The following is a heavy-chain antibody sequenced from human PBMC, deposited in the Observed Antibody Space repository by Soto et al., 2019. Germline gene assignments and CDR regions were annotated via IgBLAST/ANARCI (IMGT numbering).Heavy chain of an antibody. V-gene: IGHV3-7*01. Sequence: VQLVESGGDLVQPGGSLRLSCGVSGFIFSDYWMSWVRQAPGKGLEWVATIREDGGAKYYVDSVKGRFTICRENGRISLFLQINGLGVEHPAVYYCASPSTSGTTDFWGQGTRVTVSS. CDR1: GFIFSDYW. CDR3: ASPSTSGTTDF. D-gene: IGHD1-26*01. J-gene: IGHJ4*02. CDR2: IREDGGAK.